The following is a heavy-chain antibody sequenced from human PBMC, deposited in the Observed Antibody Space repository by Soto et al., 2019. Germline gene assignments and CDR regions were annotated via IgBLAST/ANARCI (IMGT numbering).Heavy chain of an antibody. Sequence: GAPLTLPCDAYGLTFGPVSMNWARPVPGKGLEWVASISSGSSDTWYADSVKGRFIISRDNAQNYLFLLMNTLRPEDTAMYYCPRVAHWVRGIQHTVSS. CDR3: PRVAH. J-gene: IGHJ4*02. CDR2: ISSGSSDT. V-gene: IGHV3-21*01. CDR1: GLTFGPVS.